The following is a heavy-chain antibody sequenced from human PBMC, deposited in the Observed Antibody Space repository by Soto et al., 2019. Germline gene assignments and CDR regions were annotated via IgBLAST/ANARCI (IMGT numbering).Heavy chain of an antibody. CDR2: ISSSSSTI. Sequence: GGSLRLSCAASGFTFSSYSMNWVRQAPGKGLEWVSYISSSSSTIYYADSVKGRFTISRDNSKNTLYLQMNSLRAEDTAVYYCAKPFNGSYYYYYAMDVWGQGTKVSVSS. CDR1: GFTFSSYS. D-gene: IGHD1-26*01. CDR3: AKPFNGSYYYYYAMDV. J-gene: IGHJ6*02. V-gene: IGHV3-48*01.